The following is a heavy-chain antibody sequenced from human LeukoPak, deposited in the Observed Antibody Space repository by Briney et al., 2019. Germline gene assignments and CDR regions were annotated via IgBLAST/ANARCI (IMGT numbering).Heavy chain of an antibody. CDR2: ISGHSGKT. Sequence: ASVKVSCKASGYNFAIYGVHWVRQAPGQGLEWMGWISGHSGKTKYAQIFQDRVTVTSDTSAATAFMELRSLRSDDTAVYFCARGGWDYWSGYMDVRGKGTTVTVSS. D-gene: IGHD3-3*01. CDR1: GYNFAIYG. CDR3: ARGGWDYWSGYMDV. J-gene: IGHJ6*03. V-gene: IGHV1-18*01.